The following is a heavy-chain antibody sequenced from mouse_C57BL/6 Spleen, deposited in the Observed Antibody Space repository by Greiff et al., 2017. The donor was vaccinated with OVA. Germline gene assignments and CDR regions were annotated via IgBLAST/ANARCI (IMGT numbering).Heavy chain of an antibody. CDR3: ARPAYQDYFDY. J-gene: IGHJ2*01. Sequence: EVQLVESGGDLVKPGGSLKLSCAASGFTFSSYGMSWVRQTPDKRLEWVATISSGGSYTYYPDSVKGRFTISRDNAKNTLYLQMSSLKSEDTAMDYCARPAYQDYFDYWGQGTTLTVSS. D-gene: IGHD2-10*01. V-gene: IGHV5-6*01. CDR2: ISSGGSYT. CDR1: GFTFSSYG.